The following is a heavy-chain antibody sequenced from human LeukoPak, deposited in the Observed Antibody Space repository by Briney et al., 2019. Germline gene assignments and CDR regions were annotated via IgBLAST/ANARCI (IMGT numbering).Heavy chain of an antibody. CDR2: ISPSRSET. V-gene: IGHV5-51*01. CDR1: GLDLNDYW. D-gene: IGHD1-14*01. CDR3: AWRKYFSTWLEP. J-gene: IGHJ5*02. Sequence: GESLKISCKGSGLDLNDYWIGWVRQMPGKGLEWMGIISPSRSETQYSLPFQGQVTISVDKSTSTAYLQWSSLKALDTAIYYCAWRKYFSTWLEPWGQGTLVTVSS.